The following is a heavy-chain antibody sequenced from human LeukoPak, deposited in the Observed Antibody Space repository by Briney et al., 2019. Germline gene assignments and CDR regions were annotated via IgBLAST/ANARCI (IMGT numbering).Heavy chain of an antibody. J-gene: IGHJ4*02. CDR1: GFTFRSYA. CDR2: ISKDGNNK. CDR3: ARDVAPGGPFDY. Sequence: GGSLRLSCAASGFTFRSYAMHWVRQAPGKGLEWVAAISKDGNNKHYADSVKGRFTISRDNSKNTLYLQMNSLRAEDTALYYCARDVAPGGPFDYWGQGTLVTVSS. V-gene: IGHV3-30-3*01. D-gene: IGHD5-12*01.